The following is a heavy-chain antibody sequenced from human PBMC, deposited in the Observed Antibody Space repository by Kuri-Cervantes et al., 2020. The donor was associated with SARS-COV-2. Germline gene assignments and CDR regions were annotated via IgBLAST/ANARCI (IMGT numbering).Heavy chain of an antibody. Sequence: SETLSLTCTVSAGSISSSSYYWGWIRQPPGKGLEWIGSMYYSGSTFYNPSLKSRVTMSVDTSKNQFSLKLSSVTAADTAVYYCAREGGYGDPAEIDYWGQGTLVTVSS. CDR3: AREGGYGDPAEIDY. J-gene: IGHJ4*02. V-gene: IGHV4-39*07. CDR2: MYYSGST. CDR1: AGSISSSSYY. D-gene: IGHD4-17*01.